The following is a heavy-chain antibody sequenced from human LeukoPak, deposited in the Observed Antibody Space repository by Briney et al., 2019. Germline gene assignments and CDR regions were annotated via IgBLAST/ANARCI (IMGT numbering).Heavy chain of an antibody. V-gene: IGHV3-48*01. CDR1: GFIFSIYG. CDR2: IGSNRKSI. Sequence: GGSLRLSCTASGFIFSIYGVNWVRHAPGKGLEWVAYIGSNRKSIDYADSVKGRFTISRDNAQNSLFLQMNRLRPEDTAVYYCARGGAARPDYWGEGAMVTVSS. D-gene: IGHD6-6*01. J-gene: IGHJ4*02. CDR3: ARGGAARPDY.